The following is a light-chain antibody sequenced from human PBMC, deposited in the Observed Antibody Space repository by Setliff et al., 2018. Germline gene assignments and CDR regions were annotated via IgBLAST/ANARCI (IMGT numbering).Light chain of an antibody. CDR1: SSDVGNYNF. V-gene: IGLV2-23*02. CDR3: CSYADSSPGV. CDR2: EVS. J-gene: IGLJ2*01. Sequence: QSVLTQPASVSGSPGQSITISCTGTSSDVGNYNFVSWYQQNPGKAPKLMLYEVSKRPSGVSNRFSGSKSGNTASLTISGLQAEDEADYYCCSYADSSPGVFGGGTK.